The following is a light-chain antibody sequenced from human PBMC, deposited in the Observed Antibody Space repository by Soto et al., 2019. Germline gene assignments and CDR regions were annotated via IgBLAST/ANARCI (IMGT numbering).Light chain of an antibody. CDR2: GAS. CDR3: KQYNNWPWT. CDR1: QSISGA. J-gene: IGKJ1*01. V-gene: IGKV3-15*01. Sequence: EIVMTQSPATLSVSPGGRATLSCRASQSISGALAWYQQKPGQAHRLLIYGASTRATSFQARFSGSGSGTDFTLTIRSLQSEDFAVYYCKQYNNWPWTFGQGTKVDIK.